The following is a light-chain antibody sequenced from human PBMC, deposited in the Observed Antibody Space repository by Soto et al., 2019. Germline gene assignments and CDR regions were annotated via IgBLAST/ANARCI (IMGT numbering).Light chain of an antibody. CDR1: QTVSRY. CDR3: QHRSSYSEA. Sequence: IVMTHSAATLSVSPGEMATLSCRASQTVSRYLAWYQQKPGQAPKLLIYEASNLKSGIPARFSGSGSGTEFTLTISSLQPDDFATYYCQHRSSYSEAFGQGTRLEIK. V-gene: IGKV3-11*01. CDR2: EAS. J-gene: IGKJ5*01.